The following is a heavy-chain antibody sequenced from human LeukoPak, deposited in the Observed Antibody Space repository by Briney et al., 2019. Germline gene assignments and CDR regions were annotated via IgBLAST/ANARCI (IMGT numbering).Heavy chain of an antibody. Sequence: ASVKVSCKASEYTFTGHYMHWVRQAPGQGLEWMGRINPNSGGTNYAQKFQGRVTMTRDTSISTAYMELSRLRSDDTAVYYCARDLYYYDSSGYYSVLDWGQGTLATVSS. V-gene: IGHV1-2*06. J-gene: IGHJ4*02. D-gene: IGHD3-22*01. CDR3: ARDLYYYDSSGYYSVLD. CDR2: INPNSGGT. CDR1: EYTFTGHY.